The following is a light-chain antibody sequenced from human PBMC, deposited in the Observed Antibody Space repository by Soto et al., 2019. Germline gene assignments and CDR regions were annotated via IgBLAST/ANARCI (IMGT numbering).Light chain of an antibody. Sequence: QSVLTQPPSVSGAPGQRVTISCTGSSSNIGAGYDVHWYQQLPGTSPKLLIYGNSNRPSGVPDRYSGSKSGTSASLAITGLPAEDEADYYCQPYDSSLSGSYVFGTGTKLTVL. CDR3: QPYDSSLSGSYV. J-gene: IGLJ1*01. CDR1: SSNIGAGYD. CDR2: GNS. V-gene: IGLV1-40*01.